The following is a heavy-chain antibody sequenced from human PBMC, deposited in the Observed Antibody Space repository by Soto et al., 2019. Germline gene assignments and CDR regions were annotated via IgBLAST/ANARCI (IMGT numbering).Heavy chain of an antibody. V-gene: IGHV1-69*13. D-gene: IGHD6-13*01. CDR2: IIPIFGTA. Sequence: SVKVSCKASGGTFSSYAISWVRQAPGQGLEWMGGIIPIFGTANYAQKFQGRVTITADESTSTAYMELSSLRSEDTAVYYCAESIAAGYYYGMDVWGQGTTVTVSS. J-gene: IGHJ6*02. CDR1: GGTFSSYA. CDR3: AESIAAGYYYGMDV.